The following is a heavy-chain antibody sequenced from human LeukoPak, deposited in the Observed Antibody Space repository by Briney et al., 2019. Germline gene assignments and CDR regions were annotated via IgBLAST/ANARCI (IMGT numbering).Heavy chain of an antibody. V-gene: IGHV1-18*01. CDR3: ARRWFGELKFDY. D-gene: IGHD3-10*01. CDR1: GYTFTNHG. J-gene: IGHJ4*02. CDR2: ISAHDGNT. Sequence: ASVKVSCEASGYTFTNHGITWVRQAPGQGLEWMGWISAHDGNTNYAQKFQGRVTMTTDTSTNIAYMELRSLRSDDTAMYYCARRWFGELKFDYWGQETLVTVSS.